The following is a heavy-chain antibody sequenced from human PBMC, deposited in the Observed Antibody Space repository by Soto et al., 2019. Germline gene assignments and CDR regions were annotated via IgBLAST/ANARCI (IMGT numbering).Heavy chain of an antibody. V-gene: IGHV1-8*01. CDR1: GYTFTSYY. CDR2: MNPNSGNT. Sequence: SVKVSCKASGYTFTSYYINWGRQATVQELEWMGWMNPNSGNTGYSQKFQGRVTMTRNTSISTAYMELSSLRSEDTAVYYCALSVSETYDSSGYYVERFDYWGQGTLVTVSS. D-gene: IGHD3-22*01. J-gene: IGHJ4*02. CDR3: ALSVSETYDSSGYYVERFDY.